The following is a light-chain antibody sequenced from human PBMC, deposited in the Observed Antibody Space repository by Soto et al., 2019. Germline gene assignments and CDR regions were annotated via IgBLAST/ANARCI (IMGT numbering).Light chain of an antibody. CDR1: QSVSSN. CDR3: QQYNNWGT. V-gene: IGKV3-15*01. J-gene: IGKJ1*01. CDR2: GAS. Sequence: EIVMTQSPATLSVSPGERATLSCRASQSVSSNLAWYQQKPGQAPRLLIYGASTRATGIPARFSGSGSGTAFTLTISSLQSEDFAVYYCQQYNNWGTFDRGNKVEIK.